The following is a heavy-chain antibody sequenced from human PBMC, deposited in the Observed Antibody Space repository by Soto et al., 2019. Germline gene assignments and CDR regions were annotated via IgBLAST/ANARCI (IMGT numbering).Heavy chain of an antibody. V-gene: IGHV3-7*01. Sequence: TGGSLRLSCVVSGFSFSSVWMTWVRQAPGKGLECVANIKYDGSEEYYVDSVKGRFTISRDNAKNSLYLQMNSLRDEDSAVYYCVTDLNWQGHWGQGTLVTV. J-gene: IGHJ4*02. CDR3: VTDLNWQGH. CDR1: GFSFSSVW. CDR2: IKYDGSEE.